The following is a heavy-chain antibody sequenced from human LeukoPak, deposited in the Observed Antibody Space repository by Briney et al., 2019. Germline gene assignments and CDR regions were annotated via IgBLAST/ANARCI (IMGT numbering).Heavy chain of an antibody. D-gene: IGHD2-8*02. CDR2: IDPSGGST. V-gene: IGHV1-46*01. CDR1: GYTFTTYY. CDR3: ARGPWSYFDY. J-gene: IGHJ4*02. Sequence: ASVKVSCKASGYTFTTYYMHCVRQAPGQGLEWMAIIDPSGGSTSYAQKFQGRVTVTRDTSTSTVYMELSSLRSDDTAVYYCARGPWSYFDYGGQGTLVTVSS.